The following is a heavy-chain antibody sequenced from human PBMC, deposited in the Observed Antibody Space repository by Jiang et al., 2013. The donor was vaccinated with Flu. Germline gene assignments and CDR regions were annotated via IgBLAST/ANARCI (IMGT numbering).Heavy chain of an antibody. V-gene: IGHV1-24*01. J-gene: IGHJ4*02. CDR3: ATSPMVQGVTSSY. D-gene: IGHD3-10*01. CDR1: LTELS. Sequence: LTELSMHWVRQAPGKGLEWMGGFDPEDGETIYAQKFQGRVTMTEDTSTDTAYMELSSLRSEDTAVYYCATSPMVQGVTSSYWGQGTLVTVSS. CDR2: FDPEDGET.